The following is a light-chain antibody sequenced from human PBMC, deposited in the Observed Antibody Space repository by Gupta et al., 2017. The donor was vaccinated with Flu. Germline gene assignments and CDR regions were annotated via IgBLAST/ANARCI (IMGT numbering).Light chain of an antibody. CDR2: DKD. Sequence: QGDSLKYYYANWYQQKAGQAPVLVIFDKDKRPSGIPDRFSGDSSGNTGSLTITGAQAEDEADYYCGSRPSSGNHWMFDGGTKLTVL. CDR1: SLKYYY. J-gene: IGLJ3*02. CDR3: GSRPSSGNHWM. V-gene: IGLV3-19*01.